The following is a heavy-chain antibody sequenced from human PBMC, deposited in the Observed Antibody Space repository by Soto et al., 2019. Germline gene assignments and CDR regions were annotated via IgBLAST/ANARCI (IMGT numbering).Heavy chain of an antibody. Sequence: PGESLKISCKGSGYSFTSYWIGWVRQMPGKDLEWMGIIYPGDSDTRYSPSFQGQVTISADKSISTAYLQWSSLKASATAIYYCARRQKEGLKLRNGLGVSGQATAVTLSS. V-gene: IGHV5-51*01. J-gene: IGHJ6*02. CDR3: ARRQKEGLKLRNGLGV. CDR2: IYPGDSDT. CDR1: GYSFTSYW. D-gene: IGHD2-8*01.